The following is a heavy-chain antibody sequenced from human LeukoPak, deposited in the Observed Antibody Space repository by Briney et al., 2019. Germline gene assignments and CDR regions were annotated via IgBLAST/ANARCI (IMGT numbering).Heavy chain of an antibody. V-gene: IGHV3-30-3*01. CDR3: ATVDGIAAAGTGPIDY. J-gene: IGHJ4*02. CDR2: ISYDGGNK. CDR1: GFTFSSYA. Sequence: GGSLRLSCAASGFTFSSYAMHWVRQAPGKGLEWVAVISYDGGNKYYADSVKGRFTISRDNSKNTLYLQMNSLRAEDTAVYCSATVDGIAAAGTGPIDYWGQGTLVTVSS. D-gene: IGHD6-13*01.